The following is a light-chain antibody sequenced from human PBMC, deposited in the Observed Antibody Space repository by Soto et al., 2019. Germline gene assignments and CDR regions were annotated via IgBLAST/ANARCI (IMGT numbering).Light chain of an antibody. CDR2: ATS. CDR1: QAIDNHY. CDR3: HQYETSAWT. V-gene: IGKV3-20*01. Sequence: EIVLTQSPGTLSLSPGEGGTLSCRASQAIDNHYLVWYQQRPGQPPRLLISATSRGATGIPDRFSGGGSGAHFTLTISSLQPEDLAVYYCHQYETSAWTFGQGSKVEFK. J-gene: IGKJ1*01.